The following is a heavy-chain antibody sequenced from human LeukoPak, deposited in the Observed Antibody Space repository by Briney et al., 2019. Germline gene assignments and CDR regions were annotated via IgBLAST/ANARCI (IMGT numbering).Heavy chain of an antibody. CDR2: TYYKSKWSK. D-gene: IGHD5-24*01. J-gene: IGHJ4*02. CDR1: GDSVSSNSAA. V-gene: IGHV6-1*01. Sequence: SQTLSLTCAISGDSVSSNSAAWNWIRQSPSRGLEWLGRTYYKSKWSKNCAVSVKSRITINPYTSKNQFSLQLNSVTPEDTSVYYCRRGDVAFDYWGQGTLVTVSS. CDR3: RRGDVAFDY.